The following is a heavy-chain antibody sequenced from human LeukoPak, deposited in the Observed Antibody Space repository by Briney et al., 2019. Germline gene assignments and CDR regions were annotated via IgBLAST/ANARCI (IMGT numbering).Heavy chain of an antibody. CDR2: INPSTGGT. CDR1: GYTFTVWY. D-gene: IGHD4/OR15-4a*01. J-gene: IGHJ4*02. Sequence: ASVKVSCKASGYTFTVWYMHWVRQAPGQGLEWMGWINPSTGGTNYAQNFQGRVIMTRDTSISTGYLEVNRLTSDDTAVYYCARRDEYGVDWGQGTLVTVSS. V-gene: IGHV1-2*02. CDR3: ARRDEYGVD.